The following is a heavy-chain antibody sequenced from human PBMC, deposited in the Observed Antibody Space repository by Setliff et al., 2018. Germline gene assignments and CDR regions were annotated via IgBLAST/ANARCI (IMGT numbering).Heavy chain of an antibody. D-gene: IGHD6-19*01. J-gene: IGHJ3*01. V-gene: IGHV1-18*01. CDR2: ISPYKSDT. Sequence: GASVKVSCKASGHSFINYGITWVRQAPGQGLEWMGWISPYKSDTNYAQKFQGRVSMTTDTSTSTAYMELRNLRSDDTAVYYCVREYSGGGLMWGQGTMVTVSS. CDR1: GHSFINYG. CDR3: VREYSGGGLM.